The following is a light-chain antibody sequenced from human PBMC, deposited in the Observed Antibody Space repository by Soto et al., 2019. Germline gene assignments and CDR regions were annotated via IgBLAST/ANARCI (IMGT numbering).Light chain of an antibody. Sequence: DIQLTQSPSFLSASVGDRVTITCRASQDISSYLAWYQQRPGKVPRFLTHSASTLQSGVPSRFSATGSGTTFTLTISSLPPEDIATYYCQQLNRFPRTFGQGTKGE. J-gene: IGKJ1*01. CDR2: SAS. CDR3: QQLNRFPRT. V-gene: IGKV1-9*01. CDR1: QDISSY.